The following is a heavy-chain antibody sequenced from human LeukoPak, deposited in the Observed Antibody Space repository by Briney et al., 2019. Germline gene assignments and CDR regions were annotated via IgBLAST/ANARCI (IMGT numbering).Heavy chain of an antibody. CDR1: GFTFSDYY. J-gene: IGHJ5*02. V-gene: IGHV3-11*04. CDR2: MSTSDSPI. CDR3: ARELNGAFDP. D-gene: IGHD1-1*01. Sequence: PGGSLRLSCAASGFTFSDYYMSWIRPAPGKGLEWVSYMSTSDSPIYYTDSVKGRFTISRDNAKNSLYLQMNSLRASDTAVYYCARELNGAFDPWGQGTLVTVSS.